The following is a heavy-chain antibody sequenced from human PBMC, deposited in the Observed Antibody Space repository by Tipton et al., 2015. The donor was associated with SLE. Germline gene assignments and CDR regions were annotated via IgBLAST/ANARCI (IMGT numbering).Heavy chain of an antibody. CDR1: GGSISNYY. J-gene: IGHJ6*02. V-gene: IGHV4-59*12. Sequence: TLSLTCTVSGGSISNYYWSWIRQPPGKGLEWIGYIYYSGTTNYNPSLKSRVTISVDTSKNQFSLKLSSVTAADTAVYYCARGGSLYGMDVWGQGTTVTVSS. CDR2: IYYSGTT. CDR3: ARGGSLYGMDV. D-gene: IGHD5-12*01.